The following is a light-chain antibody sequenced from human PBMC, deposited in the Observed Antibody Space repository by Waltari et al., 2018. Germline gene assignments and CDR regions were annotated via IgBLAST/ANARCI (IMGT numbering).Light chain of an antibody. CDR3: MQGIQWPFT. CDR1: QSLENSDGNTY. V-gene: IGKV2-30*01. CDR2: KVS. Sequence: DVVMTQSPISLPVTLGQPASISCRSSQSLENSDGNTYLNWFQQRPGQSPRRLIYKVSNRDSGVPDKFSGSGSGTDFTLKISRVEAEDVGVYYCMQGIQWPFTFGQGTKLEI. J-gene: IGKJ2*01.